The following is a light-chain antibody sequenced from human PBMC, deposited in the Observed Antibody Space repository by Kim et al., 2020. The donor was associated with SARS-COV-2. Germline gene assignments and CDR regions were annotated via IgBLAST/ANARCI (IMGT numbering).Light chain of an antibody. V-gene: IGKV3-11*01. CDR2: DAS. CDR3: QQRSNWPPT. CDR1: QSVSSY. J-gene: IGKJ1*01. Sequence: SPGERATPSGRASQSVSSYLAWYQQKPGQAPRPLSYDASNRATGIPARCSGSGAGTDFTLTSSSLEPEDFAVYYWQQRSNWPPTFGRGTKVEIK.